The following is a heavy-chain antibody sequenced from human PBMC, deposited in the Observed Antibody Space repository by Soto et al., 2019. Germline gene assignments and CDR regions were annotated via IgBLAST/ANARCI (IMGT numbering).Heavy chain of an antibody. D-gene: IGHD2-2*01. J-gene: IGHJ5*02. CDR2: IIPIFGTA. Sequence: QVQLVQSGAEVKKPGSSVTVSCKASGGTFSSYAISWVRQAPGQGLEWMGGIIPIFGTANYAQKFQGRVTITADESTNTAYMELSSLRSEDTAVYYCARDRVVVVPAAITGSNWFDPWGQGTLVTVSS. V-gene: IGHV1-69*01. CDR3: ARDRVVVVPAAITGSNWFDP. CDR1: GGTFSSYA.